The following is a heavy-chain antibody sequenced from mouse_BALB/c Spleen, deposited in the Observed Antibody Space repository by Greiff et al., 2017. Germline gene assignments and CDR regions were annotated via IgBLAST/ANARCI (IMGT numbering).Heavy chain of an antibody. CDR1: GFSLTSYG. V-gene: IGHV2-9*02. CDR2: IWAGGST. CDR3: ATASHYAMDY. Sequence: QVQLKQSGPGLVAPSQSLSITCTVSGFSLTSYGVHWVRQPPGKGLEWLGVIWAGGSTNYNSALMSRLSISKDNSKSQVFLKMNSLQTDDTAMYYCATASHYAMDYWGQGTSVTVSS. D-gene: IGHD6-2*01. J-gene: IGHJ4*01.